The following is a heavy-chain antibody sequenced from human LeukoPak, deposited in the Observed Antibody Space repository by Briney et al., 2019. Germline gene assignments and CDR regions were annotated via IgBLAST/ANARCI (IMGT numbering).Heavy chain of an antibody. CDR3: ARGRLAAAGTSDY. V-gene: IGHV4-34*01. J-gene: IGHJ4*02. Sequence: SETLSLTCAVYGGSFSGYYWSWIRQPPGKELEWIGEINHSGSTNYNPSLKSRVTISVDTSKNQFSLKLSSVTAADTAVYYCARGRLAAAGTSDYWGQGTLVTVSS. D-gene: IGHD6-13*01. CDR1: GGSFSGYY. CDR2: INHSGST.